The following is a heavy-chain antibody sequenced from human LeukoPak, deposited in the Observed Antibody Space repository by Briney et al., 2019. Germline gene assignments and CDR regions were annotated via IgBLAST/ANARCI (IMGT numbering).Heavy chain of an antibody. D-gene: IGHD1-26*01. J-gene: IGHJ4*02. CDR2: IYWNDDK. CDR1: GFSLSTSGVG. Sequence: SGPTLVNPTQTLTLTCTFSGFSLSTSGVGVGWIRQPPGKALEWLALIYWNDDKRYSPSLKSRLTITKDTSKNQVVLTMTNMDPVDTATYYCAHRRNPVVGATREWDYWGQGTLVTVSS. V-gene: IGHV2-5*01. CDR3: AHRRNPVVGATREWDY.